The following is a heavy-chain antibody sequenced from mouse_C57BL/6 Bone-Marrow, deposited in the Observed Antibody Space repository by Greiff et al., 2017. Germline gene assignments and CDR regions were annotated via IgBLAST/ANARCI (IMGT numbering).Heavy chain of an antibody. J-gene: IGHJ1*03. D-gene: IGHD1-1*01. CDR2: IYPGSGST. Sequence: QVQLKESGAELVKPGASVKMSCKASGYTFTSYWITWVKQRPGQGLEWIGDIYPGSGSTNYNEKFKSKATLTVDTSSSTAYMQLSSLTSEDSAVYYCARGIRYYGSSYDWYFDVWGTGTTVTVSS. CDR1: GYTFTSYW. CDR3: ARGIRYYGSSYDWYFDV. V-gene: IGHV1-55*01.